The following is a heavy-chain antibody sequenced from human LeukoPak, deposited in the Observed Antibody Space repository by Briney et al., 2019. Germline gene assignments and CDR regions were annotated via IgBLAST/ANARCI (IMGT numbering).Heavy chain of an antibody. CDR2: ISAYNGNT. CDR3: ARGGVAYYYFDY. V-gene: IGHV1-18*04. CDR1: GYTFTGYY. D-gene: IGHD2-21*01. J-gene: IGHJ4*02. Sequence: ASVKVSCKASGYTFTGYYMHWVRQAPGQGLEWMGWISAYNGNTVYAQNLQGRVTMTTDTSTSTAYMELRSLRSDDTAVYYCARGGVAYYYFDYWGQGTLVTVSS.